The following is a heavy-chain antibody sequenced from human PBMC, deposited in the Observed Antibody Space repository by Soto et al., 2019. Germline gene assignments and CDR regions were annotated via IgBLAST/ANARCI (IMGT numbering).Heavy chain of an antibody. CDR3: AREGRGKKAGYNGLVSLGY. V-gene: IGHV1-69*06. Sequence: QVQLVQSGAEVKTPGSSLKVSCKVSGSRFSNYVISWVRQAPGHGLEWLGRIIPIFNSTKYAQNFQGRVTITADKSTRKASLELSSLRSDDTAVYFCAREGRGKKAGYNGLVSLGYWGQGTLVTVSS. D-gene: IGHD2-2*02. CDR1: GSRFSNYV. CDR2: IIPIFNST. J-gene: IGHJ4*02.